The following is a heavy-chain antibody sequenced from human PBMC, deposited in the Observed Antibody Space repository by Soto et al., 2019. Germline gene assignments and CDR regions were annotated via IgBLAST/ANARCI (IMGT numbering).Heavy chain of an antibody. V-gene: IGHV3-23*01. J-gene: IGHJ5*02. Sequence: GGSLRLSCAASGFTFSSYAMSWVRQAPGKGLEWVSAISGSGGSTYYAGSVKGRFTISRDNSKNTLYLQMNSLRAEDTAVYYCAKDQFRGITFFGVAPWGQGTLVTVSS. CDR2: ISGSGGST. CDR1: GFTFSSYA. CDR3: AKDQFRGITFFGVAP. D-gene: IGHD3-3*01.